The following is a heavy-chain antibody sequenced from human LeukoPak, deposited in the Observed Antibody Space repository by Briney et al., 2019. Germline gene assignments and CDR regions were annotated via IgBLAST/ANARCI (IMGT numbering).Heavy chain of an antibody. CDR2: ISSSGSTI. V-gene: IGHV3-48*03. Sequence: PGGSLRLSCAASGFTFSSYEMNWVRQAPGKGLEWVSYISSSGSTIYYADSVKGRFTISRDNAKNPLYLQMNSLRAEDTAVYYCARGRYYLDYWGQGTLVTVSS. J-gene: IGHJ4*02. CDR3: ARGRYYLDY. D-gene: IGHD3-16*01. CDR1: GFTFSSYE.